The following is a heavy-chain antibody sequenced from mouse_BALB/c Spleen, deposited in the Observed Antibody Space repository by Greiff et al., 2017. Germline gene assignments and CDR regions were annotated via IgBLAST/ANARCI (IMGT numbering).Heavy chain of an antibody. CDR3: ARSGYDAYAMDY. J-gene: IGHJ4*01. Sequence: DVKLVVSGGGLVKPGGSLKLSCAASGFTFSDYYMYWVRQTPEKRLEWVATISDGGSYTYYPDSVKGRFTISRDNAKNNLYLQMSSLKSEDTAMYYCARSGYDAYAMDYWGQGTSVTVSS. D-gene: IGHD2-2*01. CDR2: ISDGGSYT. V-gene: IGHV5-4*02. CDR1: GFTFSDYY.